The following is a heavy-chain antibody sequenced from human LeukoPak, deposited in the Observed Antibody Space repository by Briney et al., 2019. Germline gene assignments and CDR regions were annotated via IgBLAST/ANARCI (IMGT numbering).Heavy chain of an antibody. CDR1: GVSFSGYY. D-gene: IGHD5-18*01. CDR3: ARARGFGYSYGYYFDY. V-gene: IGHV4-34*01. J-gene: IGHJ4*02. CDR2: INHSGST. Sequence: SETLSLTCAVYGVSFSGYYWSWIRQPPGKGLEWIGEINHSGSTNYNPSLKSRVTISVDTSKNQFSLKLSSVTAADTAVYYCARARGFGYSYGYYFDYWGQGTLVTVSS.